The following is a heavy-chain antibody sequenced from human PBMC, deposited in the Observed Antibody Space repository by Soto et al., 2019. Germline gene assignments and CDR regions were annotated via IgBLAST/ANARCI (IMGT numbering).Heavy chain of an antibody. CDR1: GFTFSSYG. CDR3: AKAQGRDSSSWDLLGMDV. V-gene: IGHV3-30*18. J-gene: IGHJ6*02. D-gene: IGHD6-13*01. Sequence: GSLRLSCAASGFTFSSYGMHWVRQAPGKGLEWVAVISYDGSNKYYADSVKGRFTISRDNSKNTLYLQMNSLRAEDTALYYCAKAQGRDSSSWDLLGMDVWGQGTTVTVSS. CDR2: ISYDGSNK.